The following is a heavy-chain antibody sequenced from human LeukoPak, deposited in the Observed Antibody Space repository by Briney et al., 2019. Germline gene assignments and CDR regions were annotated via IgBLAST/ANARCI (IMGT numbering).Heavy chain of an antibody. Sequence: GGSLRLSCAASGITFRRHWMSWARQAPGKGLEWVANIDEDGGEKNYVDSVKGRFTISRDNAKNSWYLQMNSLRTEDTAMYYCAPEPSDDVESWGQGILVTVSS. CDR2: IDEDGGEK. V-gene: IGHV3-7*01. D-gene: IGHD5-24*01. CDR3: APEPSDDVES. J-gene: IGHJ4*02. CDR1: GITFRRHW.